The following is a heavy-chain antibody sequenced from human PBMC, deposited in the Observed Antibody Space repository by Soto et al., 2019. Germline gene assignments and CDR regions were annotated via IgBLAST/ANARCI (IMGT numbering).Heavy chain of an antibody. CDR1: GFSLGTSGEG. CDR2: LYWGGDK. CDR3: AHRKRTITVATYFDY. V-gene: IGHV2-5*02. D-gene: IGHD1-7*01. J-gene: IGHJ4*02. Sequence: SGPTLVNPTQTLTLTCTFSGFSLGTSGEGVGWIRQPPRKALEWLATLYWGGDKRYSPSLRSRLTISKDTSESQVVLTMTNMDAADTATYFCAHRKRTITVATYFDYWGLGSLVTVSS.